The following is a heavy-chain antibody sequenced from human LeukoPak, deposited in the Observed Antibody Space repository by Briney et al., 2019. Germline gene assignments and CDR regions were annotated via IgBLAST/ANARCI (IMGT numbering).Heavy chain of an antibody. CDR3: ARVRVKNGYNPGDY. Sequence: GASVKVSCKASGYNFTNYALHWVRQAPGQSLEWMGWINAGNGNTKYSQKFQGRVTITRDTSASTVYMELSSLRSEDTAVYYCARVRVKNGYNPGDYWGQGTLVTVSS. D-gene: IGHD5-24*01. CDR2: INAGNGNT. CDR1: GYNFTNYA. V-gene: IGHV1-3*01. J-gene: IGHJ4*02.